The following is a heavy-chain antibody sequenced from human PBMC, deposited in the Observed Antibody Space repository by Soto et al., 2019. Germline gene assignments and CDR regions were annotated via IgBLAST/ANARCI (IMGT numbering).Heavy chain of an antibody. CDR2: INHSGST. D-gene: IGHD4-17*01. J-gene: IGHJ4*02. CDR1: GGSFSGYY. CDR3: ARGGATVTTYHFDY. Sequence: AVYGGSFSGYYWSWIRQPPGKGLEWIGEINHSGSTNYNPSLKSRVTISVDTSKNQFSLKLSSVTAADTAVYYCARGGATVTTYHFDYWGQGTLVTVSS. V-gene: IGHV4-34*01.